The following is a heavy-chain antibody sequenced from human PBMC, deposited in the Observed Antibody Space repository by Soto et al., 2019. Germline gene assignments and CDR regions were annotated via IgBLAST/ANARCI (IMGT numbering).Heavy chain of an antibody. V-gene: IGHV3-23*01. CDR3: AKDRDCSSTSFYPGSGFDY. D-gene: IGHD2-2*01. J-gene: IGHJ4*02. Sequence: EVQLLESGGGLVQPGGSLRLSCAASGFTFSSYAMSWVRQAPGKGLEWVSAISGSGGSTYYADSVKGRFTISRDNSNNTLYLQMNILRAEDTAVYYCAKDRDCSSTSFYPGSGFDYCGQGTLVTVSS. CDR1: GFTFSSYA. CDR2: ISGSGGST.